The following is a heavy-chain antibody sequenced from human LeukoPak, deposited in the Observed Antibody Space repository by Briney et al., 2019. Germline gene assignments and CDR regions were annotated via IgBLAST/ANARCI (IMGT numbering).Heavy chain of an antibody. CDR3: ARDNWNYGSSMDV. CDR2: IYYSGST. J-gene: IGHJ6*02. Sequence: SETLSLTCTVSGGSIGSGGHSWSWIRQPPGKGLEWIGYIYYSGSTNYNPSLKSRVTISVDTSKNQFSLKLGSVTAADTAVYYCARDNWNYGSSMDVWGQGTTVTVSS. D-gene: IGHD1-7*01. CDR1: GGSIGSGGHS. V-gene: IGHV4-61*08.